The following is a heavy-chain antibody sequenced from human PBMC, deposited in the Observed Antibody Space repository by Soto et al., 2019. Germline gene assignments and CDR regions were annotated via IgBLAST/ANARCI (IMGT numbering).Heavy chain of an antibody. Sequence: SETLSLTCTVSGGSISSYYWSWIRQPPGKGLEWIGYIYYSGSTNYNPSLKSRVTISVDTSKNQFSLKLSSVTAADTAVYYCARCLYDSSGYYYQDIWGQGTMVT. CDR3: ARCLYDSSGYYYQDI. CDR2: IYYSGST. CDR1: GGSISSYY. V-gene: IGHV4-59*08. J-gene: IGHJ3*02. D-gene: IGHD3-22*01.